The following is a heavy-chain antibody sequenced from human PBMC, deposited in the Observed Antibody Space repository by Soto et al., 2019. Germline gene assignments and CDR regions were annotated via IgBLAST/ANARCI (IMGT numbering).Heavy chain of an antibody. J-gene: IGHJ5*02. Sequence: SETLSLTCAVSGGSISSGGYSWSWIRQPPGKGLEWIGYIYHSGSTYYNPSLKSRVTISVDRSKNQFSLKLSSVTAADTAVYDCARGIPEENWFDPWGQGTLVTVSS. CDR3: ARGIPEENWFDP. D-gene: IGHD2-21*01. CDR1: GGSISSGGYS. CDR2: IYHSGST. V-gene: IGHV4-30-2*01.